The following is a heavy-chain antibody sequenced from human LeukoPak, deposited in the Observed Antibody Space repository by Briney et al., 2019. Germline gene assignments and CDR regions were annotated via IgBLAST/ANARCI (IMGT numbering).Heavy chain of an antibody. CDR1: GFTFSSYG. V-gene: IGHV3-30*18. CDR3: VKVAKIAYSSSWYDY. CDR2: ISYDGSNK. J-gene: IGHJ4*02. Sequence: GGSLRLSCAASGFTFSSYGMHWVRQAPGKGLEWVAVISYDGSNKYYADSVKGRFTISRDNSKNTLYLQMNSLRAEDTAVYYCVKVAKIAYSSSWYDYWGQGTLVTVSS. D-gene: IGHD6-13*01.